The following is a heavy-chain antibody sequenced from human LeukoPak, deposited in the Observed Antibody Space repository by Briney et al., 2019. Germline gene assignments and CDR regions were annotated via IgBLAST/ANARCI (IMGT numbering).Heavy chain of an antibody. Sequence: ASVKVSCKASGYTFSSYGISWVRQAPGQGLEWMGWITSYNGNTKYAQQLQGRVTMTTDTSTGTAYMELRSLRSDDTAVYYCARIVGATSGVNWFDPWGQGTLVTVSS. V-gene: IGHV1-18*01. CDR1: GYTFSSYG. J-gene: IGHJ5*02. CDR3: ARIVGATSGVNWFDP. D-gene: IGHD1-26*01. CDR2: ITSYNGNT.